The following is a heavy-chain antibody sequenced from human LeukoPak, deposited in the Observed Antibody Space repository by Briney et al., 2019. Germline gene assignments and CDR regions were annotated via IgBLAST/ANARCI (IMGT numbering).Heavy chain of an antibody. D-gene: IGHD5-24*01. CDR1: GITFSNSA. CDR2: ITKSGDQT. CDR3: VKSAGKDGYRDVFDI. Sequence: GGSLRLSCVPSGITFSNSALSWVRQAPGKGLEWVSTITKSGDQTHYADSVRGLFTISRDIFRNTLYLQMNSLRAEDTAVYHCVKSAGKDGYRDVFDIWGQGTVVTVSS. J-gene: IGHJ3*02. V-gene: IGHV3-23*01.